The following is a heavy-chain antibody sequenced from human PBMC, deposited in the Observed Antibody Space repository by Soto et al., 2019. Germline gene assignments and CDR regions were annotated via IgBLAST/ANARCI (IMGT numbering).Heavy chain of an antibody. D-gene: IGHD6-19*01. J-gene: IGHJ5*02. CDR1: GGTFSSYA. CDR3: ARWGALGSGWYIIKKNWFDP. V-gene: IGHV1-69*13. CDR2: IIPIFGTA. Sequence: SVKVSCKASGGTFSSYAISWVRQAPGQGLEWMGGIIPIFGTANYAQKFQGRVTITADESTSTAYMELSSLRSEDTAVYYCARWGALGSGWYIIKKNWFDPWGQGTLVTVSS.